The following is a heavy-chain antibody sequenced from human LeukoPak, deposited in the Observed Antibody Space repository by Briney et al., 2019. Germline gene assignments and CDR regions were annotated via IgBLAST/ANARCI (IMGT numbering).Heavy chain of an antibody. Sequence: PGGSLRLSCAASGFTFSSYAMSWVRQAPGKGLEWVSAISGSGGSTYYADSVKGRFTISRDNSKNTLYLQMNSLRAEDTAVYYCAKGVILTGYYTSFDYWGQGTLVTVSS. CDR2: ISGSGGST. V-gene: IGHV3-23*01. D-gene: IGHD3-9*01. CDR1: GFTFSSYA. J-gene: IGHJ4*02. CDR3: AKGVILTGYYTSFDY.